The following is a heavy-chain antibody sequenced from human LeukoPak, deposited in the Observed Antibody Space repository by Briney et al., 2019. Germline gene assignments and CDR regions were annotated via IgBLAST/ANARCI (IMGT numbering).Heavy chain of an antibody. CDR1: GYTFTSYA. J-gene: IGHJ3*02. CDR3: AREGSAHYYDSSGYDAFDI. Sequence: ASVKVSCKASGYTFTSYAMNWVRQAPGQGLEWMGCINTNTGNPTYAQGFTGRFVFSLDTSVSTAYLQISSLKAEDTAVYYCAREGSAHYYDSSGYDAFDIWGQGTMVTVSS. V-gene: IGHV7-4-1*02. D-gene: IGHD3-22*01. CDR2: INTNTGNP.